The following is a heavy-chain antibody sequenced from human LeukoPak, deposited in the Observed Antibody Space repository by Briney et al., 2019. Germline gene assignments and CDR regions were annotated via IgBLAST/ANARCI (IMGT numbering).Heavy chain of an antibody. D-gene: IGHD3-16*02. Sequence: AASVKVSCKVSGYTLTELSMHWVRQAPGKGLEWMGCFDPEDGETIYAQNFQGRVTMTEDTSTDTAYMELSSLRSEDTALYYCATSKTHWGSYRFDAFDIWGQGTMVTVSA. J-gene: IGHJ3*02. V-gene: IGHV1-24*01. CDR2: FDPEDGET. CDR3: ATSKTHWGSYRFDAFDI. CDR1: GYTLTELS.